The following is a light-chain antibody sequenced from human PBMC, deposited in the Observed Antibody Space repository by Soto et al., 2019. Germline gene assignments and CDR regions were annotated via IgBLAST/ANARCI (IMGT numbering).Light chain of an antibody. CDR2: GAS. CDR3: QQYSSGPLT. Sequence: EIVLTQSPGTLCLSPGERATLSCRTSQSVRSSHLAWYQQKPGQAPRLLIYGASSRATSIPDRFSGSGAGTDFTLTISRLEPEDFAVYHCQQYSSGPLTFGGGTKV. J-gene: IGKJ4*01. CDR1: QSVRSSH. V-gene: IGKV3-20*01.